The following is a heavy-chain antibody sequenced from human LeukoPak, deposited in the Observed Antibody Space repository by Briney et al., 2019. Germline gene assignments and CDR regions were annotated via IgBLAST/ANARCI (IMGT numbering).Heavy chain of an antibody. J-gene: IGHJ6*02. V-gene: IGHV3-7*03. CDR2: MNKDGSEE. D-gene: IGHD1/OR15-1a*01. CDR1: GFILSNHR. Sequence: GGSLRLSCAASGFILSNHRMTWVRQAPGKGPEWVANMNKDGSEEYYVDSVKGRFTIFKDTAKNSLYLQMNNLRVEDTALYYCARNNDMDVWGQGTTVVVSS. CDR3: ARNNDMDV.